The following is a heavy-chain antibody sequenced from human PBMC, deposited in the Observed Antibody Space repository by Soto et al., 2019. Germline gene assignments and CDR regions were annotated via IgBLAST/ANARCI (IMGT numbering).Heavy chain of an antibody. V-gene: IGHV4-34*01. CDR1: GGSFSGYY. J-gene: IGHJ6*02. CDR3: ERVLVRGPEEV. Sequence: QVQLQQWGAGLLKPSETLSLTCAVYGGSFSGYYWSWIRQPPGQGLEWIGEINHSGSTNYNPSLKIRVTISVDTSKTQSSLKLGSVTAADTAVYYCERVLVRGPEEVWGQGTTVTVSS. D-gene: IGHD3-10*01. CDR2: INHSGST.